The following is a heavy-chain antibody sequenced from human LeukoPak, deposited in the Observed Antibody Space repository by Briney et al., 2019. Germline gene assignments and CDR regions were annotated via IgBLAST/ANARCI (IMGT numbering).Heavy chain of an antibody. D-gene: IGHD3-22*01. J-gene: IGHJ4*02. CDR2: MNPNSGNT. CDR1: GYTFTSYD. V-gene: IGHV1-8*01. CDR3: AKYYCYDSSAITD. Sequence: GASVKVSCKASGYTFTSYDINWVRQATGQGLEWMGWMNPNSGNTGYAQKFQGRVTMTRNTSISTAYMELSSLRSEDTAVYYCAKYYCYDSSAITDWGQGTLVTVSS.